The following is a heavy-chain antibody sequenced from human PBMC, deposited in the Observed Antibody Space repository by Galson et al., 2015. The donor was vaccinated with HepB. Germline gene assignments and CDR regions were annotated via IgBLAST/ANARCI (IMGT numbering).Heavy chain of an antibody. Sequence: SVKVSCKASGYSLANFGISWVRQAPGRGLEWMGWISGYNGDTKHAQKVQDRVTMTTDTSTSRAYLDLRSLRSDDTAVYFCARARYDRSPPDFWGQGTLVTVSS. J-gene: IGHJ4*02. V-gene: IGHV1-18*01. CDR2: ISGYNGDT. D-gene: IGHD3-9*01. CDR1: GYSLANFG. CDR3: ARARYDRSPPDF.